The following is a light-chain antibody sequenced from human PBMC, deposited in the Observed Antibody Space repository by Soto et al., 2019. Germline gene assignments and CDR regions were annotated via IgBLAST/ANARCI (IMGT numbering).Light chain of an antibody. CDR2: GTS. CDR3: QQYRSSLPYT. V-gene: IGKV3-20*01. Sequence: EIVLTQSPGTLSLSPGERATLSCRASQSVSSSSFAWYQQKPGQAPRLLIYGTSSKATGIPDRFSGSGSGTDFTLTISRLEPEDFAVYYCQQYRSSLPYTFGQGTKLEIK. J-gene: IGKJ2*01. CDR1: QSVSSSS.